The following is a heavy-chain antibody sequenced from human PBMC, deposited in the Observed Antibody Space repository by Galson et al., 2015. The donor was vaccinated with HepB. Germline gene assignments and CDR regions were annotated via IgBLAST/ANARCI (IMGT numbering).Heavy chain of an antibody. V-gene: IGHV3-48*01. Sequence: SLRLSCAASGFTFSSYTMNWVRQAPGKGLEWISYISTTSDNNISADSVKGRFIVSRDNAKNLLYLQMNSLRAEDTAVYYCTRIALSGSYWYFDYWGQGSLVTVSS. CDR1: GFTFSSYT. CDR3: TRIALSGSYWYFDY. CDR2: ISTTSDNN. J-gene: IGHJ4*02. D-gene: IGHD1-26*01.